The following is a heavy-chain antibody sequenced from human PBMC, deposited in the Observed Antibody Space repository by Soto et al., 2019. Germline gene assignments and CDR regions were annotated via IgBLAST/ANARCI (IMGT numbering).Heavy chain of an antibody. D-gene: IGHD5-12*01. Sequence: GGSLRLSCAGSGFTFGAYAMSWVRQAPGKGLEWVSGISGPGSNTYYADSVKGRFTISRDNSKNTLFLQMNSLRAEDTAVYYCAKERAYNGYDFNRFDYWGQGNLVTVSS. CDR2: ISGPGSNT. J-gene: IGHJ4*02. CDR1: GFTFGAYA. V-gene: IGHV3-23*01. CDR3: AKERAYNGYDFNRFDY.